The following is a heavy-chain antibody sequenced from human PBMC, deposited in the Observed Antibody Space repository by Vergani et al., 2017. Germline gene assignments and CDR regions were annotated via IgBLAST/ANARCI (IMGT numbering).Heavy chain of an antibody. J-gene: IGHJ4*02. CDR3: AREIIAAAGTYYFDY. D-gene: IGHD6-13*01. CDR2: ISSSSSYI. V-gene: IGHV3-21*01. CDR1: GFTFSSYS. Sequence: EVQLVESGGGLVKPGGSLRLSCAASGFTFSSYSMNWVRQAPGKGLEWVSSISSSSSYIYYADSVKGRFTISRDNAKNSLYLQMNSLRAEDTAVYYCAREIIAAAGTYYFDYWSQGTLVTVSS.